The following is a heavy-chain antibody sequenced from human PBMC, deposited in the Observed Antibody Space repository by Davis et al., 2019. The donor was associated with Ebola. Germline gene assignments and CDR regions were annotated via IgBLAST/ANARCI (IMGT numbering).Heavy chain of an antibody. J-gene: IGHJ6*02. Sequence: PGGSLRLSCAASGFTFSGSAMHWVRQATGKGLEWVSAIGTAGDTYYPGSVKGRFTISRENAKNSLYLQMNSLRAEDTAVYYCARFVGGRTAMVTNYYYGMDVWGQGTTVTVSS. D-gene: IGHD5-18*01. CDR3: ARFVGGRTAMVTNYYYGMDV. V-gene: IGHV3-13*01. CDR1: GFTFSGSA. CDR2: IGTAGDT.